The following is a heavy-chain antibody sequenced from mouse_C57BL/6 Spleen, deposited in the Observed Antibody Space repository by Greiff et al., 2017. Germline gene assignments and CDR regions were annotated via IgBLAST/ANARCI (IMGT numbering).Heavy chain of an antibody. V-gene: IGHV1-59*01. D-gene: IGHD1-1*01. J-gene: IGHJ2*01. Sequence: QVQLQQPGAELVRPGTSVKLSCKASGYTFTSYWMHWVKQRPGQGLEWIGVIDPSDSYTNYNQKFKGKATLTVDTSSSTAYMQLSSLTSEDSAVYYCARRAYGSSFDYWGKGTTLTVSS. CDR2: IDPSDSYT. CDR3: ARRAYGSSFDY. CDR1: GYTFTSYW.